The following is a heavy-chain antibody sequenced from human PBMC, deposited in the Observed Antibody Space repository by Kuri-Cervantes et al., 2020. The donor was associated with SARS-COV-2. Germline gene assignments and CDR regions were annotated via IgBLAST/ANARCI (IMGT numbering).Heavy chain of an antibody. V-gene: IGHV3-21*01. D-gene: IGHD3/OR15-3a*01. J-gene: IGHJ6*02. CDR2: ISSSSSYI. CDR1: GFSFSTYS. Sequence: GGSLRLSCAASGFSFSTYSMNWARQAPGKGLEWVASISSSSSYIYYADSLRGRFTISRDNAKNSLYLQMSSLRAEDTAVYYCARDSEGKYDLWSGYQYYYFYGMDVWGQGTAVTVSS. CDR3: ARDSEGKYDLWSGYQYYYFYGMDV.